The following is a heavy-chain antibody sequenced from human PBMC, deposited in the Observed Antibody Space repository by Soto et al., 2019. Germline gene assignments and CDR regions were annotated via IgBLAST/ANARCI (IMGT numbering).Heavy chain of an antibody. D-gene: IGHD2-2*01. Sequence: QLQLQESGSGLVKPSQTLSLTCAVSGGYISSGGYSWSWIRQPPGKGLEWIGYIYHSGSTKYNPSLKRRVTLSVDRAKTKFSVKLSLVSAADTAVYYCSGGRIGTRRDDWGQGTLVTVSS. CDR3: SGGRIGTRRDD. J-gene: IGHJ4*02. V-gene: IGHV4-30-2*01. CDR2: IYHSGST. CDR1: GGYISSGGYS.